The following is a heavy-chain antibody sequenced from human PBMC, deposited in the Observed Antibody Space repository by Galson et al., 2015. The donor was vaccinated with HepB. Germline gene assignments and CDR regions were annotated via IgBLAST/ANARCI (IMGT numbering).Heavy chain of an antibody. D-gene: IGHD4-17*01. CDR2: INAGNGNT. CDR1: GYTFTSYA. V-gene: IGHV1-3*01. J-gene: IGHJ4*02. Sequence: SVKVSCKASGYTFTSYAMHWVRQAPGQRLEWMGWINAGNGNTKYSQKFQGRVTITRDTSASTAYMELSSLRSEDTAVYYCATEALYGDYESYWGQGTLVTVSS. CDR3: ATEALYGDYESY.